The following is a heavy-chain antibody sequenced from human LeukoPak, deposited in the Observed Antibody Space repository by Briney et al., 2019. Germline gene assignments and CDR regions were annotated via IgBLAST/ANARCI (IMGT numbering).Heavy chain of an antibody. CDR3: ATTTTYGGNSVIAFDI. V-gene: IGHV1-8*01. D-gene: IGHD4-23*01. Sequence: ASVKVSCKASGYTFTSYDINWVRQAPGQGLEWMGWMNPNSGNTGYAQKFQGRVTMTRNTSISTAYMELSSLRSEDTAVYYCATTTTYGGNSVIAFDIWGQGTMVTVSS. CDR2: MNPNSGNT. CDR1: GYTFTSYD. J-gene: IGHJ3*02.